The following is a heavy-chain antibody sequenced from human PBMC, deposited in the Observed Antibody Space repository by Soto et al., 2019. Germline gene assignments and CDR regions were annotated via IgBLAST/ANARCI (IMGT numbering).Heavy chain of an antibody. J-gene: IGHJ6*02. CDR2: IYPGYSDT. CDR1: GYSLASYW. D-gene: IGHD6-6*01. CDR3: ARTRSFKLGLYYAGMDV. V-gene: IGHV5-51*01. Sequence: PGASQKISSQRSGYSLASYWTGWVRQMPGKDLEWMGIIYPGYSDTRYSPSFQGQVTISADKSLRTAYLQWTSLKASDTALYYCARTRSFKLGLYYAGMDVWGQGTMVTVFS.